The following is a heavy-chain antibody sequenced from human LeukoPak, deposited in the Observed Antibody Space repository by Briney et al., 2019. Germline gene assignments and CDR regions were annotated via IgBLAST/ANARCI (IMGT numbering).Heavy chain of an antibody. CDR2: INHSGST. Sequence: GSLRLSCAASGFTFSSYSMNWVRQAPGKGLEWIGEINHSGSTNYNPSLKSRVTISVDTSKNQFALKLSSVTGADTAVYYCARKTYYYGSGSYCRRGNNWFDPWGQGTLVTVSS. D-gene: IGHD3-10*01. CDR3: ARKTYYYGSGSYCRRGNNWFDP. J-gene: IGHJ5*02. CDR1: GFTFSSYS. V-gene: IGHV4-34*01.